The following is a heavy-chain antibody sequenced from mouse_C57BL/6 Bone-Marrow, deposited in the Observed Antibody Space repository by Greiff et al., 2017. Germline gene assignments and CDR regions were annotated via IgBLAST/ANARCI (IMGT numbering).Heavy chain of an antibody. J-gene: IGHJ2*01. V-gene: IGHV5-4*01. CDR3: ARDLKYFDY. CDR2: ISDGGSYT. CDR1: GFTFSSYA. Sequence: EVMLVESGGGLVKPGGSLKLSCAVSGFTFSSYAMAWVRQTPEKRLEWVATISDGGSYTYYPDNVKGRFTISRDNAKNNLYLQMSHLKSEDTAMYYCARDLKYFDYWGQGTTLTVSS.